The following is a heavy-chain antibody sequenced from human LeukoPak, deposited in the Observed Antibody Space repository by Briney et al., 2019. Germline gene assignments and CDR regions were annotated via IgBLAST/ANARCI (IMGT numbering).Heavy chain of an antibody. Sequence: SETLSLTCTVSGGSISSYYWSWIRQPAGKGLEWIGRIYTSGSTNYSPSLKSRVTMSVDTSKNQFSLKLRSLTAADTAVYYCARGVVVVAATPPNNWCDPWGQGTLVIVSS. D-gene: IGHD2-15*01. J-gene: IGHJ5*02. CDR2: IYTSGST. V-gene: IGHV4-4*07. CDR1: GGSISSYY. CDR3: ARGVVVVAATPPNNWCDP.